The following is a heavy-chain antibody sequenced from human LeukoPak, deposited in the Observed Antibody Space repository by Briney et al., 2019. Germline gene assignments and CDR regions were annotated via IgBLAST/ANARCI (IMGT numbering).Heavy chain of an antibody. CDR1: GDSVSSNSAA. CDR2: TYYRCKWYN. V-gene: IGHV6-1*01. CDR3: AREGSLKAYYYDSRFDY. D-gene: IGHD3-22*01. Sequence: SQTLSLTCAMSGDSVSSNSAAWNWIRQSPSRGLEWLGRTYYRCKWYNDYAVSVKSRITINPDTSKNQFSLQLNSVTPEDGAVSYCAREGSLKAYYYDSRFDYWGQGTLVTVSS. J-gene: IGHJ4*02.